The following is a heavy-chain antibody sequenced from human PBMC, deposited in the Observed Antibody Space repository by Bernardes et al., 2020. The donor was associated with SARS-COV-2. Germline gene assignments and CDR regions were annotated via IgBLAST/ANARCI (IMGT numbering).Heavy chain of an antibody. CDR2: SGGAGGT. CDR3: AKDLFWWRAADF. D-gene: IGHD3-16*01. CDR1: VFAFSSNV. V-gene: IGHV3-23*01. J-gene: IGHJ4*02. Sequence: GGSLTPSYAASVFAFSSNVITCVRQAPAKGLEWVSRSGGAGGTYYADSERGRFTISRDTSKNTLYLQMNSLRVEDTAVNYWAKDLFWWRAADFWGQGSVVTV.